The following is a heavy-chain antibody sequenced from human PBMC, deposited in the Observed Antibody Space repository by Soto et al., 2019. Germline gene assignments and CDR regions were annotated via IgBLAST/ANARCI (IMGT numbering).Heavy chain of an antibody. J-gene: IGHJ6*02. Sequence: SVKVSCKASGYTFSSYDISWVRQAPGQGLEWMGRIIPILGIANYAQKFQGRVTITADKSTSTAYMELSSLRSEDTAVYYCAKAGYSSGWYDLARFPNYYYYGMDVWGQGTTVTVSS. V-gene: IGHV1-69*04. CDR3: AKAGYSSGWYDLARFPNYYYYGMDV. CDR1: GYTFSSYD. D-gene: IGHD6-19*01. CDR2: IIPILGIA.